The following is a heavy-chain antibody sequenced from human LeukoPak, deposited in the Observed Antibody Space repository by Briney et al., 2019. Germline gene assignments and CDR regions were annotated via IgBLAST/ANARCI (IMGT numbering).Heavy chain of an antibody. V-gene: IGHV4-59*01. J-gene: IGHJ4*02. Sequence: SETLSLTCTVSGGSISSYYWSWIRQPPGKGLEWIGYIDYSGSPKHNPALKSRVTISIDASKSQFSLKLSSVTAADTAVYYCARTYGSGSLIFDYWGQGTLVTVSS. CDR3: ARTYGSGSLIFDY. CDR1: GGSISSYY. CDR2: IDYSGSP. D-gene: IGHD3-10*01.